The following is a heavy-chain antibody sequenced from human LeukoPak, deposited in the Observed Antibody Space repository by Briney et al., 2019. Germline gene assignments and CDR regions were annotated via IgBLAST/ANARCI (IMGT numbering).Heavy chain of an antibody. CDR2: FDPEDGEA. J-gene: IGHJ5*02. CDR3: ARGGYSRNWFDP. D-gene: IGHD5-18*01. Sequence: ASVKVSCKVSGYTLTELSMHWVRQAPGKGLEWMGGFDPEDGEAIYAQKYQGRVTMTEDTSTDTAYMELSSLRSEDTAVYYCARGGYSRNWFDPWGHGTLVTVSS. V-gene: IGHV1-24*01. CDR1: GYTLTELS.